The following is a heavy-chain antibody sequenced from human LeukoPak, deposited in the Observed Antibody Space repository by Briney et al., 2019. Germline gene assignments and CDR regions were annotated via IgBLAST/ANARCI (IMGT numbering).Heavy chain of an antibody. D-gene: IGHD3-22*01. Sequence: SGGSLRLSCATSGFTFSSYAVSWVRQAPGKGLEWVSAISGSGRSTYYADSVKGRFTISRDNSKNTLYLQMNSLRAEDTAVYYCAKDLLAYYDSSGYYLPYYWGQGTLVTVSS. J-gene: IGHJ4*02. CDR3: AKDLLAYYDSSGYYLPYY. V-gene: IGHV3-23*01. CDR1: GFTFSSYA. CDR2: ISGSGRST.